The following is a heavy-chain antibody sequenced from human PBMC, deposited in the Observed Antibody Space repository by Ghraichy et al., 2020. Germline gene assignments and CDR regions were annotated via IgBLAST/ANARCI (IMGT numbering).Heavy chain of an antibody. J-gene: IGHJ3*02. V-gene: IGHV3-66*01. CDR2: INSDAYGGGT. CDR1: GLTVSGNY. D-gene: IGHD5-24*01. Sequence: LSLTCASSGLTVSGNYMNWVRLAPGKGLEWISVINSDAYGGGTYYADSMKGRFTISRDDSKNTLHLQMTSLRAEDTAVYYCATTGGGLQGAFDIWGQGTRVTVSS. CDR3: ATTGGGLQGAFDI.